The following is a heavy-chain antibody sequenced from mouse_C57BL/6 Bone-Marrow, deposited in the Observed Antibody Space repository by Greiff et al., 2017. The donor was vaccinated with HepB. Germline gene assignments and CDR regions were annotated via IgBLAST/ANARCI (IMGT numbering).Heavy chain of an antibody. V-gene: IGHV5-6*01. CDR1: GFTFSSYG. CDR2: ISSGGSYT. Sequence: EVHLVESGGDLVKPGGSLKLSCAASGFTFSSYGMSWVRQTPDKRLEWVATISSGGSYTYYPDSVKGRFTISRDNAKNTLYLQMSSLKSEDTAMYYCARHARLRYYAMDYWGQGTSVTVSS. D-gene: IGHD1-1*01. J-gene: IGHJ4*01. CDR3: ARHARLRYYAMDY.